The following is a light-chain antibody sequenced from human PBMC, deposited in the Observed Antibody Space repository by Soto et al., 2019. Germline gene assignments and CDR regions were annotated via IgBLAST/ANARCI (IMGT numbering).Light chain of an antibody. V-gene: IGLV4-69*01. CDR3: QTWGTGALWV. J-gene: IGLJ3*02. CDR1: SGHSSYA. CDR2: LNSDGSH. Sequence: QSVLTQSPSASASLGASVKLTCTLSSGHSSYAIAWHQQQPEKGPRYLMKLNSDGSHSKGDGIPDRFSGSSSGAERYLPISSLQSEDEADYYCQTWGTGALWVFGGGTKLTVL.